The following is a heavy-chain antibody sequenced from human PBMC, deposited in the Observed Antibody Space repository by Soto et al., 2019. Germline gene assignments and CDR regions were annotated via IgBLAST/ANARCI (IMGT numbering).Heavy chain of an antibody. J-gene: IGHJ1*01. Sequence: ASVKVSCKASGYTFTSYGISWVRQAPGRGLEWMGWISACNGNTNYAQKLQGRVTMTTDTSTSTAYMELRSLRSDDTAVYYCAREGSDYYDSSGYSQHWGQGTLVTFSS. CDR1: GYTFTSYG. CDR3: AREGSDYYDSSGYSQH. D-gene: IGHD3-22*01. CDR2: ISACNGNT. V-gene: IGHV1-18*01.